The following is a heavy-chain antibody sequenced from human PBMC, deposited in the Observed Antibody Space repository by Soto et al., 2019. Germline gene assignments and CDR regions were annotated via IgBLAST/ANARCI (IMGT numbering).Heavy chain of an antibody. Sequence: QVHLVESGGGVVQPGRSLRLSCAASGFTFSTTGMHWVRQAPGKGLEWVAMISHDGGVKHYTDSVKGRLTISRDTSNNTVYLQMNSLRPEDTAMYHCAKDLYGAGWYNYFDPWGQGTLVTVSS. CDR2: ISHDGGVK. V-gene: IGHV3-30*18. D-gene: IGHD6-19*01. CDR3: AKDLYGAGWYNYFDP. CDR1: GFTFSTTG. J-gene: IGHJ5*02.